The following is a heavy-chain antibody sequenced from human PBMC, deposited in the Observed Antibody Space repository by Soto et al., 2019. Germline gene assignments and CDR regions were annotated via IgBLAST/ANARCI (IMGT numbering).Heavy chain of an antibody. Sequence: SETLSLTCTVSGGSISSGDYYWSWIRHPPGKGLEWIGYIYYSGSTYYNPSLKSRVTISVDTSKNQFSLKLSSVTAADTAVYYCAREDNGSSWSFDYWGQGTLVTVSS. D-gene: IGHD6-13*01. V-gene: IGHV4-30-4*01. CDR1: GGSISSGDYY. CDR2: IYYSGST. J-gene: IGHJ4*02. CDR3: AREDNGSSWSFDY.